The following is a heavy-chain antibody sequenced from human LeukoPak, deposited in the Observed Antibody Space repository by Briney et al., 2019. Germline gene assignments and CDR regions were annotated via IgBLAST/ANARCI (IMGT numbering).Heavy chain of an antibody. D-gene: IGHD3-3*02. J-gene: IGHJ1*01. CDR3: TTVTHFNL. CDR2: IKGTDVGGAT. V-gene: IGHV3-15*01. Sequence: GGSLRLSCATSGFSFYGAWLSWVRQVPGKGLEWVGRIKGTDVGGATDYAALVKGRFIISKDDSKRTLYLQMNSLSPEDTAVYYCTTVTHFNLGGQGTLVTVSS. CDR1: GFSFYGAW.